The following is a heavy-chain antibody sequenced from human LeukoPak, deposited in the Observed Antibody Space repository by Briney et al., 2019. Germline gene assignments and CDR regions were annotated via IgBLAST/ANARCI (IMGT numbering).Heavy chain of an antibody. CDR3: ARQKYYYDSSGYGAFDY. CDR1: GFTFSSYA. D-gene: IGHD3-22*01. J-gene: IGHJ4*02. V-gene: IGHV3-30-3*01. Sequence: GRSLRLSCAASGFTFSSYAMHWVRQAPGKGLEWVAVISYDGSNKYYADSVKGRFTISRDNAKNSLYLQMNSLRAEDTAVYYCARQKYYYDSSGYGAFDYWGQGTLVTVSS. CDR2: ISYDGSNK.